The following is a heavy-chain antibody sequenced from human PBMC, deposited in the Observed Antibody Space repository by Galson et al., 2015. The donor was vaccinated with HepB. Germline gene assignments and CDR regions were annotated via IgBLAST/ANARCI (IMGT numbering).Heavy chain of an antibody. CDR3: ARAKFYSNYAYYGMDV. Sequence: SLRLSCAASGFTVSSNYMSWVRQAPGKGLEWVSVIYSGGSTYYADSVKGRFTISRDNSKNTLYLQMNSLRAEDTAVYYCARAKFYSNYAYYGMDVWGQGTTVTVSS. CDR2: IYSGGST. V-gene: IGHV3-53*01. CDR1: GFTVSSNY. D-gene: IGHD4-11*01. J-gene: IGHJ6*02.